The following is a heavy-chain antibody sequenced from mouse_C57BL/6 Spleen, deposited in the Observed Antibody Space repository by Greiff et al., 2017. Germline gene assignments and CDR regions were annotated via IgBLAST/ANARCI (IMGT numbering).Heavy chain of an antibody. CDR1: GYAFSSSW. J-gene: IGHJ3*01. D-gene: IGHD1-1*01. V-gene: IGHV1-82*01. CDR2: IYPGDGDT. CDR3: AIYYGSSYVEFAY. Sequence: VKLMESGPELVKPGASVKISCKASGYAFSSSWMNWVKQRPGKGLEWIGRIYPGDGDTNYNGKFKGKATLTADKSSSTAYMQLSSLTSEDSAVYFCAIYYGSSYVEFAYWGQGTLVTVSA.